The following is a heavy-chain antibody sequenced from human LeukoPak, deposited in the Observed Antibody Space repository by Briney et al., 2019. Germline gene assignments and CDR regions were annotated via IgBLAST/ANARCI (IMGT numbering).Heavy chain of an antibody. Sequence: GRSLRLSCAASGFTFSSYAMHWVRQAPGKGLEWAAVISRDGRNKYYADSVRGRFTISRDNSKSTLYLQMNSLRAEDTAVYYCARDVSPIADYCFDYWGQGTLVTVSS. V-gene: IGHV3-30*04. CDR2: ISRDGRNK. CDR3: ARDVSPIADYCFDY. J-gene: IGHJ4*02. D-gene: IGHD3-16*02. CDR1: GFTFSSYA.